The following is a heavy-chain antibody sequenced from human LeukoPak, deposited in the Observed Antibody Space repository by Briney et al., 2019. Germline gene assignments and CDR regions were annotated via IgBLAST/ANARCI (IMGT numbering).Heavy chain of an antibody. CDR1: GFTFSSYA. Sequence: PGGSLRLSCAASGFTFSSYAMSWVRQAPGKGLEWVSAISGSGDRTNYADSVKGRFTISRDNSKNTLYLQMTSLRAGDAAVYYCARALQAGTGFDYWGQGTLVTVSS. V-gene: IGHV3-23*01. CDR3: ARALQAGTGFDY. J-gene: IGHJ4*02. CDR2: ISGSGDRT. D-gene: IGHD6-19*01.